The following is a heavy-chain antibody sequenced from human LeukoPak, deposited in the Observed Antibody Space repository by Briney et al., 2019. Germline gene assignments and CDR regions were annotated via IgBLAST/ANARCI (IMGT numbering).Heavy chain of an antibody. J-gene: IGHJ4*02. CDR3: GRDWSYAVDD. D-gene: IGHD2-2*01. CDR2: IRSDGST. CDR1: GFTFSDRW. Sequence: PGGSLRLSCAASGFTFSDRWMHWVRQAPGKGLVWVSRIRSDGSTAYADSVKGRFTISRDNAKNTLYLQMNSLRAEDTAVYYCGRDWSYAVDDWGQGTLVTVSS. V-gene: IGHV3-74*01.